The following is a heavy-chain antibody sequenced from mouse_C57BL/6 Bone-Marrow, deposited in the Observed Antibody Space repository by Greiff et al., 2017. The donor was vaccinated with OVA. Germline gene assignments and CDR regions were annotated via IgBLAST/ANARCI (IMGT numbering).Heavy chain of an antibody. Sequence: VQLQQSGAELARPGASVKLSCKASGYTFTSSGISWVKQRTGQGLEWFGEIYPRSGNTYYNEKFKGKATLTADKSSSTAYMELRSLTSEDSAVYFCARRSNYFDYWGQGTTRTVSS. V-gene: IGHV1-81*01. J-gene: IGHJ2*01. CDR3: ARRSNYFDY. CDR2: IYPRSGNT. CDR1: GYTFTSSG.